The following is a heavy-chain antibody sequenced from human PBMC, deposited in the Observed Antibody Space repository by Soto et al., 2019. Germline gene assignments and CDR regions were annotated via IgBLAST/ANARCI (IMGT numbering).Heavy chain of an antibody. J-gene: IGHJ4*02. D-gene: IGHD1-7*01. CDR1: GCTFSSYD. Sequence: EVQLAESGGGMVQPGGSLRLSCVASGCTFSSYDMHWVRQSPGKGLVYVSSISSNGGTTYYGNSVQGRFTISRDNSKISLYLQMGSLRAEDMAVYYCVRRVSGNYDYWGPGTLVTVSS. CDR3: VRRVSGNYDY. CDR2: ISSNGGTT. V-gene: IGHV3-64*01.